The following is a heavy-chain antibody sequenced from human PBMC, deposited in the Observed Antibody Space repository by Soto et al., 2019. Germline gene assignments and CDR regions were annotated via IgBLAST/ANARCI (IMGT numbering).Heavy chain of an antibody. CDR3: ARGGRRSPGMDV. V-gene: IGHV4-30-2*01. CDR1: GGSISSGGYS. J-gene: IGHJ6*02. Sequence: PSETLSLTCAVSGGSISSGGYSWSWIRQPPGKGLEWIGYIYHSGSTYYNPSLKSRVTISVDRSKNQFSLKLSSVTAADTAVYYCARGGRRSPGMDVWGQGTTVTVS. CDR2: IYHSGST.